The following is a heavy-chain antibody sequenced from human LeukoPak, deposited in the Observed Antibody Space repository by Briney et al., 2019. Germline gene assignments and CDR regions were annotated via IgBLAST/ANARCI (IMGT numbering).Heavy chain of an antibody. CDR1: GGSISLYY. CDR3: ARGLGYYDSSVGY. Sequence: SETLSLTCTVSGGSISLYYWSWIRQPPGKGLEWIGYVYYSGSTNYNPSLKSRVTISVDTSKNQFSLKLSPVTAADTAVYHCARGLGYYDSSVGYWGQGTLVTVSS. D-gene: IGHD3-22*01. V-gene: IGHV4-59*01. CDR2: VYYSGST. J-gene: IGHJ4*02.